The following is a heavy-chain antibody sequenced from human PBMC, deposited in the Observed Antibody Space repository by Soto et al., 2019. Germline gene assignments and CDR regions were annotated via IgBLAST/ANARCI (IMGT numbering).Heavy chain of an antibody. CDR1: GGSISSGGYS. CDR3: ARSHIVPRLLMYPYDY. Sequence: SETLSLTCAVSGGSISSGGYSWSWIRQPPGKGLEWIGYMYHSGSTYYNPSLKSRVTISLDTSKNQFSLKLSSVTAADTAVYYCARSHIVPRLLMYPYDYWGQGTLVTVSS. J-gene: IGHJ4*02. CDR2: MYHSGST. V-gene: IGHV4-30-2*01. D-gene: IGHD6-6*01.